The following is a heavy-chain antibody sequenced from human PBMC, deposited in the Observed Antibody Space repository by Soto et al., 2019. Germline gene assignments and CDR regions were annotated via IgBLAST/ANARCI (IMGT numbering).Heavy chain of an antibody. CDR2: INPKSGGT. CDR1: GYSFTDYH. Sequence: ASVRVSCKXSGYSFTDYHIHWVRQAPGQGLEWLGRINPKSGGTSTAQKFQGWVTMTTDTSISTASMELTRLTSDDTAIYYCARGDSTDCSNGVCSFFYNHDMDVWGQGTTVTVSS. J-gene: IGHJ6*02. D-gene: IGHD2-8*01. CDR3: ARGDSTDCSNGVCSFFYNHDMDV. V-gene: IGHV1-2*04.